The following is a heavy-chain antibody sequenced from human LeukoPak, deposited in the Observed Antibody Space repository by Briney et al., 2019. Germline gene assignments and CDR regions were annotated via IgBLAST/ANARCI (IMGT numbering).Heavy chain of an antibody. D-gene: IGHD1-26*01. V-gene: IGHV3-30*02. J-gene: IGHJ4*02. CDR2: IRYDGSNK. Sequence: TGGSLRLSXAASGFTFSSYGMHWVGQAPGKGLEWVAFIRYDGSNKYYADSVKGRFTISRDNSKNTLYLQMNSLRAEDTAVYYCANDQVGATVGALGYWGQGTLVTVSS. CDR3: ANDQVGATVGALGY. CDR1: GFTFSSYG.